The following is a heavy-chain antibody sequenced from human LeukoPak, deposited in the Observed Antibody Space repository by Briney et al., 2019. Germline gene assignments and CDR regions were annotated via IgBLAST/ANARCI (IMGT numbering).Heavy chain of an antibody. J-gene: IGHJ4*02. CDR1: GFMFSSYG. D-gene: IGHD1-26*01. CDR2: TQSDGYGK. CDR3: GKRDSASDY. Sequence: GGSLRLSCVTSGFMFSSYGMHWVRQAPGKGLEWVAFTQSDGYGKDYRDSVKGRFTISRDNSKNTLYLQMNFLRAEDTALYYCGKRDSASDYWGQGTLVTVSS. V-gene: IGHV3-30*02.